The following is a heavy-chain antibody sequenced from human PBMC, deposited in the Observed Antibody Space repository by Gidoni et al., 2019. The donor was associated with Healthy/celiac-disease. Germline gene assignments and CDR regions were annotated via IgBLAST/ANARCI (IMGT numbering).Heavy chain of an antibody. CDR3: AQTGPLIVGALHGAFDI. CDR1: GYTFTGYY. D-gene: IGHD1-26*01. J-gene: IGHJ3*02. V-gene: IGHV1-2*06. Sequence: QVQLVQSGAEVKKPGASVTVSCKASGYTFTGYYMHWVRQAPGQGLEWMGRINPNSGGTNYAQKFQGRVTMTRDTSISTAYMELSRLRSDDTAVYYCAQTGPLIVGALHGAFDIWGQGTMVTVSS. CDR2: INPNSGGT.